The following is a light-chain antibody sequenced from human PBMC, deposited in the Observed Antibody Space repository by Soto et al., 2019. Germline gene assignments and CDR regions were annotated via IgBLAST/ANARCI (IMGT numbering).Light chain of an antibody. CDR3: QQYNSYWT. Sequence: IQRTQRPFTLSASLGERVTITVRASHNITTWWAWYQKKPGKAPSLLIYKASSLESGVPSRFSGSGSGTEFTLTISSLQSDDCATYYCQQYNSYWTFGEGTKVDIK. J-gene: IGKJ1*01. CDR1: HNITTW. CDR2: KAS. V-gene: IGKV1-5*03.